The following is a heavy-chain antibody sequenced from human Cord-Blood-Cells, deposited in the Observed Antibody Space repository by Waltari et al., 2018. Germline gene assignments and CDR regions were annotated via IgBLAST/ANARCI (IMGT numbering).Heavy chain of an antibody. Sequence: QLQLQESGPGLVKPSATLSLTCTVSGGSISSRSYYWGWIRQPPGKGLGWIGIIYYSGTTYNNPSLKSRVTISVDTSKNQFSLKLSSVTAADTAVYYCARRCSSTSCYFRVDYWGQGTLVTVSS. D-gene: IGHD2-2*01. J-gene: IGHJ4*02. CDR1: GGSISSRSYY. CDR2: IYYSGTT. V-gene: IGHV4-39*01. CDR3: ARRCSSTSCYFRVDY.